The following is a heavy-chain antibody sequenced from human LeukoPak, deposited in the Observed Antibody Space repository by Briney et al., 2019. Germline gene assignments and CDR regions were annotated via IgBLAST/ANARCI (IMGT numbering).Heavy chain of an antibody. D-gene: IGHD3-10*01. CDR1: DFSFSNYG. V-gene: IGHV3-30*03. Sequence: PGGSLRLSCAASDFSFSNYGMHWVRQAPGKGLEWVAVILYDGNNKHYAESVKGRFTISRDNSNNMLYLQMNSLRPEDTAVYYCARDLSPMVRGVIAHWGQGTLVTVSS. CDR2: ILYDGNNK. CDR3: ARDLSPMVRGVIAH. J-gene: IGHJ4*02.